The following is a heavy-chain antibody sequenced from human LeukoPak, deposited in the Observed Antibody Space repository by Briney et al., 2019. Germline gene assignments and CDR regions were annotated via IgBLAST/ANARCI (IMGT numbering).Heavy chain of an antibody. D-gene: IGHD2-8*01. CDR3: ASVYLYGMDV. CDR2: INPSGGGA. J-gene: IGHJ6*02. Sequence: ASVKVSCKASGYSLTTYYMHWVRQAPGQGLEWMAIINPSGGGAKYAQKFQGRVTMTRDTPTNTVYMELSSLRTEDTAVYYCASVYLYGMDVWGQGTTVTVSS. V-gene: IGHV1-46*01. CDR1: GYSLTTYY.